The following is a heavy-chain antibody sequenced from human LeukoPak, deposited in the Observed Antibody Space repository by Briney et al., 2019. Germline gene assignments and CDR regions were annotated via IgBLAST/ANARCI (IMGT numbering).Heavy chain of an antibody. CDR2: IRYDGSNK. J-gene: IGHJ4*02. Sequence: PGGSLRLSCAASGFTFSSYGMHWVRQAPGKGLEWVTFIRYDGSNKYYADSVKGRFTISRDNSKNTLYLRMNSLRAEDTAVYYCASSGSGEFDYWGQGTLVTVSS. V-gene: IGHV3-30*02. CDR1: GFTFSSYG. CDR3: ASSGSGEFDY. D-gene: IGHD1-26*01.